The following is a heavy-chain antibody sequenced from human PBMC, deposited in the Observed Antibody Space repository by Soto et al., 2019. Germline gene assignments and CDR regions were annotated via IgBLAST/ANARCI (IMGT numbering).Heavy chain of an antibody. D-gene: IGHD5-12*01. CDR3: ARALGYSGYAGMDV. J-gene: IGHJ6*02. Sequence: ASVKVSCKASGYTFTIYGINWVRQAPGQGLEWMGWISPDNGNTNYAQKLQGRVTMTTDTSTSTAYMELRSLRSDDTAVYYCARALGYSGYAGMDVWGQGTTVTVSS. V-gene: IGHV1-18*01. CDR2: ISPDNGNT. CDR1: GYTFTIYG.